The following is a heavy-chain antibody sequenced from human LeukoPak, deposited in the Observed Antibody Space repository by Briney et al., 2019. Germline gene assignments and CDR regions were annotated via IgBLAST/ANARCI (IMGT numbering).Heavy chain of an antibody. J-gene: IGHJ4*02. CDR3: ATPSGYDSSAFDY. V-gene: IGHV4-59*01. CDR2: IYYSGST. CDR1: GGSISSYY. Sequence: SETLSLTCTVSGGSISSYYWSWIRQPPGKGLEWIGYIYYSGSTNYNPSLKSRVTISVDTSKNQFSLKLSSVTAADTAVYYCATPSGYDSSAFDYWGQGTLVTVSS. D-gene: IGHD5-12*01.